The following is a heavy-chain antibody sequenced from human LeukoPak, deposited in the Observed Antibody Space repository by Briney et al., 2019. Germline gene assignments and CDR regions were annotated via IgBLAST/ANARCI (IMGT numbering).Heavy chain of an antibody. CDR2: INAGNGNT. Sequence: ASVKVSCKASGYTFTSYAMHWVRQAPGQRLEWMGWINAGNGNTKYSQKFQSRVTITRDTSASTAYMELSSLRSEDTAVYYCARNPGGSSSWYEYYYYGMDVWGQGTTVTVSS. CDR3: ARNPGGSSSWYEYYYYGMDV. D-gene: IGHD6-13*01. CDR1: GYTFTSYA. V-gene: IGHV1-3*01. J-gene: IGHJ6*02.